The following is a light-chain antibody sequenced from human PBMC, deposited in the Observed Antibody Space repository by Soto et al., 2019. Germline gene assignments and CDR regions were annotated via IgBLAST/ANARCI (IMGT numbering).Light chain of an antibody. Sequence: QSVLTQPASVSGSPGQSITISCTGSSSDIGGYNYVSWYQQRPGKAPKLMIYEVSNRPSGVSNRFSASKSGNTASLNISGLQAEDEADYYCTSYTSTSTPVVFGGGTKLTVL. CDR3: TSYTSTSTPVV. J-gene: IGLJ3*02. V-gene: IGLV2-14*01. CDR2: EVS. CDR1: SSDIGGYNY.